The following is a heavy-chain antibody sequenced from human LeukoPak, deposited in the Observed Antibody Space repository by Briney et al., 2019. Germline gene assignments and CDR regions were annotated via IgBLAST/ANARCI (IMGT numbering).Heavy chain of an antibody. J-gene: IGHJ4*02. Sequence: GGSLRLSCAASGFTFSSYAMSWVRQAPGKGLEWVSAISGSGGSTYYADSVKGRFTISRDNSKNTLYLQMNSLRAEDTAVYYCAKKSQAAAGPSYFDYWGQGTLSPSPQ. CDR2: ISGSGGST. CDR3: AKKSQAAAGPSYFDY. V-gene: IGHV3-23*01. CDR1: GFTFSSYA. D-gene: IGHD6-13*01.